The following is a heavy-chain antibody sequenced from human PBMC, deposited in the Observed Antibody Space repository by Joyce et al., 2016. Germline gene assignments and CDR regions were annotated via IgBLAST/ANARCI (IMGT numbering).Heavy chain of an antibody. D-gene: IGHD1-1*01. J-gene: IGHJ4*02. Sequence: QVQLVESGGGVVQPGRSLRLSCAASGFTFRYYAMHWVRQAPGKGLEGVALISHDGGNQYYAGSVKGRFTISRDNSKNTMDLQMNSLRADDTAVYYCARDLQIQLWSGLGYWGQGTLVTVSS. V-gene: IGHV3-30-3*01. CDR1: GFTFRYYA. CDR2: ISHDGGNQ. CDR3: ARDLQIQLWSGLGY.